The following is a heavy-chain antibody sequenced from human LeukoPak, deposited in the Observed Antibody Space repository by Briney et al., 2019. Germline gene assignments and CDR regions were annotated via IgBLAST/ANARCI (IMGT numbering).Heavy chain of an antibody. Sequence: GGSLRLSCAASGFTFSSYGMSWVRQAPGKGLEWVSAISPSGDNTYYADSMKGRFTISRDNSRNTLYLQVNTLRAADTALYYCAKTDCTSTSCYIGWFDPWGQGTLVTVSA. CDR3: AKTDCTSTSCYIGWFDP. J-gene: IGHJ5*02. CDR2: ISPSGDNT. V-gene: IGHV3-23*01. D-gene: IGHD2-2*02. CDR1: GFTFSSYG.